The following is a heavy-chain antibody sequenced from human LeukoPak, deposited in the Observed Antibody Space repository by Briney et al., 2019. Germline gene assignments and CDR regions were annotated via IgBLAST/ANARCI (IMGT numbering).Heavy chain of an antibody. CDR2: INTNTGSP. CDR1: GYTFTSYA. J-gene: IGHJ4*02. V-gene: IGHV7-4-1*02. D-gene: IGHD1-26*01. CDR3: ARENSASYPDY. Sequence: ASVKVSCKAFGYTFTSYAMNWVRQAPGQGLELMGWINTNTGSPTYAQGFTGRFVFSLDTSVSTAYLQISSLKAEDTAVYYCARENSASYPDYWGQGTLVTVSS.